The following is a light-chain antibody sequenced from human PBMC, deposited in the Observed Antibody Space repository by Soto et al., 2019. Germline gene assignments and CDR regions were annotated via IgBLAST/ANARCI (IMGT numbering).Light chain of an antibody. J-gene: IGKJ1*01. CDR1: QSVSSN. CDR3: QQYNIWWT. Sequence: EIVMTQSPATLSVSPGERATLSCRASQSVSSNLAWYQQKPGQAPRLLIYGASTRATGIPARFSGSGSGTEFTLTISILQSEDFAVYYCQQYNIWWTFGQGTKVGFK. V-gene: IGKV3-15*01. CDR2: GAS.